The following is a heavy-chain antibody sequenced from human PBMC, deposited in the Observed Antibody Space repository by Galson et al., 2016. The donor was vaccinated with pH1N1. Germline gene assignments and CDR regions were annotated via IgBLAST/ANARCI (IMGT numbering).Heavy chain of an antibody. Sequence: ETLSLTCIVSGGSISSHSWSWIRQPPGKGLEWIGHVYDSGSTNYNPSLKSRVTILVDTSRNRFSLRLHTVVAADTAIYYCARTFTERLYGDYISAFDVWGQGTRVTVSS. D-gene: IGHD4-17*01. CDR2: VYDSGST. V-gene: IGHV4-59*11. J-gene: IGHJ3*01. CDR1: GGSISSHS. CDR3: ARTFTERLYGDYISAFDV.